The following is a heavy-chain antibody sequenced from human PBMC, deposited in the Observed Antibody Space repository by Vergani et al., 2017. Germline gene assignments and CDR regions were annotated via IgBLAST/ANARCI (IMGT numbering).Heavy chain of an antibody. J-gene: IGHJ5*02. CDR2: IYHSGST. Sequence: QLQLQESGSGLVKPSQTLSLTCAVSGGSISSGGYSWSWIRQPPGKGLEWIGYIYHSGSTYYNPSLKSRVTISVDRSKNQFSLKLSSVTAADTAVYYCDRGGHCSSTSCYLNWFDPWGQGTLVTVSS. D-gene: IGHD2-2*01. V-gene: IGHV4-30-2*01. CDR1: GGSISSGGYS. CDR3: DRGGHCSSTSCYLNWFDP.